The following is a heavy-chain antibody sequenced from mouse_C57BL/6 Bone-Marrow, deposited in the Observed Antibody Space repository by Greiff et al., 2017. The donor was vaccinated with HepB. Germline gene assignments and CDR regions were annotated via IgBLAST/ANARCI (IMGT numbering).Heavy chain of an antibody. D-gene: IGHD4-1*01. CDR2: IHPKSGST. Sequence: VQLQQPGAELVKPGASVKLSCKASGYTFTSYWMHWVKQRPGQGLEWIGMIHPKSGSTNYNEKFKSKATLTVDKSSSTAYMQLSSLTSEDSAVYYCARGVLGFAYWGQGTLVTVSA. J-gene: IGHJ3*01. V-gene: IGHV1-64*01. CDR3: ARGVLGFAY. CDR1: GYTFTSYW.